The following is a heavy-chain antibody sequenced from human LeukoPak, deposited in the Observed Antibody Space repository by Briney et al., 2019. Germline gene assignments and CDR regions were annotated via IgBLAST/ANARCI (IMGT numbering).Heavy chain of an antibody. V-gene: IGHV3-48*03. CDR3: AREGCGGECIFNWFDP. CDR1: GFTFSRYE. J-gene: IGHJ5*02. D-gene: IGHD2-21*01. Sequence: PGGSLRLSCAASGFTFSRYEMNWVRQAPGKGLEWVSYISSSGSTIYYADSVKGRFTISRDNAKNSLYLQMNSLRAEDTAVYYCAREGCGGECIFNWFDPWGQGTLVTVSS. CDR2: ISSSGSTI.